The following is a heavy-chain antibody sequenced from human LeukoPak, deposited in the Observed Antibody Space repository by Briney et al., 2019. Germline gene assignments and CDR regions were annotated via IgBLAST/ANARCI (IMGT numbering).Heavy chain of an antibody. V-gene: IGHV3-30*18. CDR3: AKGGFLEWLPSYFDY. CDR2: ISYDGSNK. Sequence: AGGSLRLSCAASGFTFSSYGMHWVRQAPGKGLEWVAVISYDGSNKYYADSVKGRFTISRDNSKNTLYLQMNSLRAEDTAVYYCAKGGFLEWLPSYFDYWGQGTLVTVSS. J-gene: IGHJ4*02. D-gene: IGHD3-3*01. CDR1: GFTFSSYG.